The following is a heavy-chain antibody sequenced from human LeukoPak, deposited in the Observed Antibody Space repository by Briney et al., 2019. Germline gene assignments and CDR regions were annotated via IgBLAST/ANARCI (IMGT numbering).Heavy chain of an antibody. CDR2: IYSGGST. D-gene: IGHD3-16*01. Sequence: GGSLRLSCAASGITVSSNYMSWVRQAPGKGLEWVSVIYSGGSTYYADSVKGRFTISRDNSKNTLYLQMNSLRAEDTAVYYCARDEGGTKAFDIWGQGTMVPVSS. J-gene: IGHJ3*02. CDR3: ARDEGGTKAFDI. CDR1: GITVSSNY. V-gene: IGHV3-53*01.